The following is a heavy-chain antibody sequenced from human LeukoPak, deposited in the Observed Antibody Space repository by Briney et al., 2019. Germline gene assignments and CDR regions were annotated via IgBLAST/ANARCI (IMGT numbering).Heavy chain of an antibody. CDR3: ARDPRITGTTAYYFDY. D-gene: IGHD1-7*01. Sequence: ASVKVSCKASGYSFSSYGFSWVRQAPGQGLELMGWINTYNGHTNYTQTLQGRVTMTTDTSTSTAYMELRNLRPDDTAVYFCARDPRITGTTAYYFDYWGQGTLVTVSS. CDR2: INTYNGHT. V-gene: IGHV1-18*01. CDR1: GYSFSSYG. J-gene: IGHJ4*02.